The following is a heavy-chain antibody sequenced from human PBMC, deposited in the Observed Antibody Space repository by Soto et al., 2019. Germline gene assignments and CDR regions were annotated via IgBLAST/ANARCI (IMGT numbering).Heavy chain of an antibody. V-gene: IGHV4-34*01. CDR1: GLSFSGYY. CDR2: INHSGST. D-gene: IGHD3-3*01. J-gene: IGHJ6*02. Sequence: PSETLSLPCAVYGLSFSGYYWSWILQPPGKGLEWIGEINHSGSTNYNPSLKSRVTISVDTSKNQFSLKLSSVTAADTAVYYCARGGRITIFGVVTSYYYYGMDVWGQGTTVTVSS. CDR3: ARGGRITIFGVVTSYYYYGMDV.